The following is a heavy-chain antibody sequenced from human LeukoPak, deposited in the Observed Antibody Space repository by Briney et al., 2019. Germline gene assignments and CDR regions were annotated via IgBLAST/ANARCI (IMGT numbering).Heavy chain of an antibody. D-gene: IGHD6-19*01. CDR3: ARDSYSSGWTLPFWYYYGMDV. Sequence: GGSLRLSCAASGFTFSSYWMSWVRQAPGKGLEWVANIKQDGSEKYYVDSVKGRFTISRDNAKNSLYLQMNSLRAEDTAVYYCARDSYSSGWTLPFWYYYGMDVWGQGTTVTVSS. CDR1: GFTFSSYW. J-gene: IGHJ6*02. V-gene: IGHV3-7*04. CDR2: IKQDGSEK.